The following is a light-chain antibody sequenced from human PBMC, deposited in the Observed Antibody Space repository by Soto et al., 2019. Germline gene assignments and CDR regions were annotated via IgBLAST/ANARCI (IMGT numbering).Light chain of an antibody. CDR1: QSVSSY. CDR2: DAS. Sequence: EIVLTQSPATLSLSPGERATLSCRASQSVSSYLAWYQQKPGQAPRLLIYDASNRATGIPARFSGSGSGTDITLTISSLEPEDFAVYYCQQRSNWPLTFGPGTKGDIK. CDR3: QQRSNWPLT. V-gene: IGKV3-11*01. J-gene: IGKJ3*01.